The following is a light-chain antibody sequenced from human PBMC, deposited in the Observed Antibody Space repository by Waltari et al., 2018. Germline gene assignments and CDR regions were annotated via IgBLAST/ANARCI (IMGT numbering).Light chain of an antibody. CDR1: SRDVVGYNY. CDR3: CSYAGSYTFRV. CDR2: AVS. J-gene: IGLJ2*01. V-gene: IGLV2-11*01. Sequence: QSALTQPRSVPGSPGQSVTISCTGTSRDVVGYNYVSWYQQPPGKAPKLMIYAVSKRPSGVPDRFSGSKSGNTASLTISGLQAEDEADYYCCSYAGSYTFRVFGGGTKLTVL.